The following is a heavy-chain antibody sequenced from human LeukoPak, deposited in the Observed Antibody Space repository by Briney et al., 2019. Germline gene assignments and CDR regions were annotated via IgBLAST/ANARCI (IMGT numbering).Heavy chain of an antibody. Sequence: SETLSLTCTVSGGSISSSSYYWGWIRQPPGKGLELIGSIYYSGSTYYNPSLKSRVTISVDTSKNQFSLKLSSVTAADTAVYYCARVRDRYYMDVWGKGTTVTVSS. CDR3: ARVRDRYYMDV. D-gene: IGHD5-24*01. J-gene: IGHJ6*03. CDR1: GGSISSSSYY. CDR2: IYYSGST. V-gene: IGHV4-39*01.